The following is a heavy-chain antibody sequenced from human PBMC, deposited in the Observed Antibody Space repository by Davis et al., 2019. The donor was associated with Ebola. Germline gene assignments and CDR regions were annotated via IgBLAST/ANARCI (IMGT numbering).Heavy chain of an antibody. J-gene: IGHJ4*02. CDR2: ISGIGGST. CDR1: GFTFSTSA. CDR3: AKIFFGTRAIDYGDY. V-gene: IGHV3-23*01. Sequence: GGSLRLSCAASGFTFSTSAMSWVRQAPGKGLEWVSAISGIGGSTYYADSVKGRFTISRDNSKNTLSLQMNSLRAEDTAIYYCAKIFFGTRAIDYGDYWGQGTLVTVSS. D-gene: IGHD3-3*01.